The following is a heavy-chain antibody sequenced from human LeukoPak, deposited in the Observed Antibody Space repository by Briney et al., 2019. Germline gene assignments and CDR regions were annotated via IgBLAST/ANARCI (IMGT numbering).Heavy chain of an antibody. CDR3: ARQTPVDTAMVTSMDY. D-gene: IGHD5-18*01. Sequence: ESLKISCKGSGYSFTSYWIGWVRQMPGKGLEWMGIIYPGDSDTRYSPSFQGQVTISADKSISTAYLQWSSLKASDTAMHYCARQTPVDTAMVTSMDYWGQGTLVTVSS. V-gene: IGHV5-51*01. CDR1: GYSFTSYW. CDR2: IYPGDSDT. J-gene: IGHJ4*02.